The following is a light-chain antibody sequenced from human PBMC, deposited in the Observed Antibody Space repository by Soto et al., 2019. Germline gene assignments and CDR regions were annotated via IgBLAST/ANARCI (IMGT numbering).Light chain of an antibody. Sequence: EIVMTQSPAALSVSPGERATLSCRASQSVSDNLAWYQQKPGQAPRLRIFGTSTRATGIPARFSGSGSGTEFTLTISSLQSEDFAVYYCQQYKNWPPWTFGQGTKVEIK. CDR1: QSVSDN. J-gene: IGKJ1*01. CDR2: GTS. CDR3: QQYKNWPPWT. V-gene: IGKV3-15*01.